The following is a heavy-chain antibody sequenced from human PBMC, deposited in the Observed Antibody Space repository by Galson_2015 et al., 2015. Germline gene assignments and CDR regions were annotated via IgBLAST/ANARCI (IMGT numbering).Heavy chain of an antibody. V-gene: IGHV4-39*01. CDR1: GGSISSSSYY. CDR2: IYYSGNT. CDR3: ARRPDKGTVRGVRYYFDY. Sequence: TLSLTCPGSGGSISSSSYYWGWIRQPPGKGLEWIGSIYYSGNTYYNPSLKSRVTISVDTSKNQFSLKLSSVTAADTAVYYCARRPDKGTVRGVRYYFDYWGQGTLVTVSS. D-gene: IGHD3-10*01. J-gene: IGHJ4*02.